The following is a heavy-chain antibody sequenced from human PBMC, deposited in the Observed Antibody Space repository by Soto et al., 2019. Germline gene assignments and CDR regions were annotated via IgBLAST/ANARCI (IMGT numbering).Heavy chain of an antibody. CDR1: GGTFSSYA. CDR3: ARVVTVVKSFHYWYFDL. D-gene: IGHD2-15*01. CDR2: IIPIFGTT. Sequence: WASVKVSCKASGGTFSSYAISWVRQAPGQGLEWMGGIIPIFGTTNYAQKFQGRVTITADESTSTAYMELSSLRSEDTAVYYCARVVTVVKSFHYWYFDLWGRGTLVTVSS. J-gene: IGHJ2*01. V-gene: IGHV1-69*13.